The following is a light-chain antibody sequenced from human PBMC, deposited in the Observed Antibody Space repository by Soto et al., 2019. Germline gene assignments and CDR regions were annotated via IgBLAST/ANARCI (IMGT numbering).Light chain of an antibody. V-gene: IGKV1-39*01. CDR3: QQSDSAPYT. CDR1: QSISPY. Sequence: DIPMTQSPSSLSASVGDRVNITCRESQSISPYFNWYQQKPGKAPKLMIYASSSWQGGVPSRFSGSGSGTDFALTITSLQPEDFGTYYCQQSDSAPYTFGQGTKLEIK. J-gene: IGKJ2*01. CDR2: ASS.